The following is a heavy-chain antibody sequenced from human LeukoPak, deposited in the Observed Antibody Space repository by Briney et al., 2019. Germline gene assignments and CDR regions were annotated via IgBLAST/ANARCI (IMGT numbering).Heavy chain of an antibody. CDR1: GGSFSGYY. J-gene: IGHJ4*02. D-gene: IGHD4-17*01. CDR2: INHSGST. CDR3: ARGPYYGDYLGVDY. Sequence: PSETLSLTCAVYGGSFSGYYWSWIRQPPGKGLEWIGEINHSGSTNYNPSLKSRVTISVDTSKIHFSLKLSSVTAADTAVYYCARGPYYGDYLGVDYWGQGSLVAVSS. V-gene: IGHV4-34*01.